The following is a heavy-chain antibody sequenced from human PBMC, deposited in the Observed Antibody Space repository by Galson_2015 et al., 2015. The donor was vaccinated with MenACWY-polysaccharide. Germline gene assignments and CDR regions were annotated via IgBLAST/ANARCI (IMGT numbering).Heavy chain of an antibody. J-gene: IGHJ4*02. V-gene: IGHV4-59*01. CDR3: ARGRGQLPLQFDY. D-gene: IGHD1-1*01. CDR2: IYYTGST. Sequence: SETLSLTCTVSGGSISTYYWNWIRQPPGKGLEWVGYIYYTGSTNYNPSFNSRVTISLDTSQNQYSLKLKSVTAADTAVYYCARGRGQLPLQFDYWGQGVLVTVSS. CDR1: GGSISTYY.